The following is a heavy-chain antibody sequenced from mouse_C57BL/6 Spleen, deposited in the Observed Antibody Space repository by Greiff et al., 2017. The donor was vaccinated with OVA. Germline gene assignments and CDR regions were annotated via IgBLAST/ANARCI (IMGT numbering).Heavy chain of an antibody. Sequence: VQLQQSGAELVRPGASVTLSCKASGYTFTDYEMHWVKQTPVHGLEWIGAIDPENGVTAYNQKFKGKAILTADTSSSTAYMELRSLTSEDSAFYYCTTFYGSSYAWFAYWGQGTLVTVSA. V-gene: IGHV1-15*01. D-gene: IGHD1-1*01. CDR3: TTFYGSSYAWFAY. CDR2: IDPENGVT. CDR1: GYTFTDYE. J-gene: IGHJ3*01.